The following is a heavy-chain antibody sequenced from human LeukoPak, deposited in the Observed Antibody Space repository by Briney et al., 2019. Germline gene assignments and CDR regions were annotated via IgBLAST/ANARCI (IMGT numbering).Heavy chain of an antibody. Sequence: GGSLRLFCAASGFTFSSYAMRWVRQAPGEGLEWVSTINDSGGSTYYTDSVKGRFTISRDNSKNTLYLQMSSLRADDTAVYYCAKSTSYYFGSGSYSYGFDYWGQGTLVTVSS. J-gene: IGHJ4*02. CDR2: INDSGGST. CDR1: GFTFSSYA. V-gene: IGHV3-23*01. CDR3: AKSTSYYFGSGSYSYGFDY. D-gene: IGHD3-10*01.